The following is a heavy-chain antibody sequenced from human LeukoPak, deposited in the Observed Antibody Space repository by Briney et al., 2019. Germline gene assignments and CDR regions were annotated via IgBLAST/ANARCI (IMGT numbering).Heavy chain of an antibody. Sequence: SETLSLACAVYGGSFSGYYWSWIRQPPGKGLEWIGEINHSGSTNYNPSLKSRVTISVDTSKNQFSLKLSSVTAADTAVYYCARVAPTYYYYYYMDVWGKGTTVTVSS. CDR2: INHSGST. CDR1: GGSFSGYY. J-gene: IGHJ6*03. CDR3: ARVAPTYYYYYYMDV. V-gene: IGHV4-34*01.